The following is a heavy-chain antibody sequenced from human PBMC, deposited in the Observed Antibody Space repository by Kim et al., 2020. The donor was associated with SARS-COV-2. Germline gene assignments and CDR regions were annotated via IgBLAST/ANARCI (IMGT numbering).Heavy chain of an antibody. D-gene: IGHD3-10*01. V-gene: IGHV5-10-1*01. J-gene: IGHJ5*02. CDR2: IDPSDSYT. CDR1: GYSFTSYW. Sequence: GESLKISCKGSGYSFTSYWISWVRQMPGKGLEWMGRIDPSDSYTNYSPSFQGHVTISADKSISTAYLQWSSLKASDTAMYYCARGRPTYYYGSGVQGLDPWGQGTLVTVSS. CDR3: ARGRPTYYYGSGVQGLDP.